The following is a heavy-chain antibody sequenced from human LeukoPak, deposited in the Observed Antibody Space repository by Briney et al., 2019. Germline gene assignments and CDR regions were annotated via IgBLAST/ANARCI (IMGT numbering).Heavy chain of an antibody. CDR3: AKGRSSSSRTIEGTFDP. Sequence: GGSLRLSCAASGFTFSSYAMSWVRQAPGKGLEWVSAISGSGGSTYYADSVKGRFTISRDNSKNTLYLQMNSLRAEDTAVYYCAKGRSSSSRTIEGTFDPWGQGTLVTVSS. CDR1: GFTFSSYA. V-gene: IGHV3-23*01. D-gene: IGHD6-13*01. CDR2: ISGSGGST. J-gene: IGHJ5*02.